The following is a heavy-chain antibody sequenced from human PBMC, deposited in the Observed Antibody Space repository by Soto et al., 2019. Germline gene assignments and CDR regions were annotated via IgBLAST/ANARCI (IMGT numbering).Heavy chain of an antibody. CDR2: IYPGDSDT. CDR1: GYSFSTYW. D-gene: IGHD2-15*01. J-gene: IGHJ4*02. Sequence: PVESLKISCKASGYSFSTYWIAWVRQRPGRGLDWMGIIYPGDSDTRYSPSFQGQATISVDNSIETAYLEWTTLRASESAMYSFARHSLATQPGDYWGQGTRVTVSS. CDR3: ARHSLATQPGDY. V-gene: IGHV5-51*01.